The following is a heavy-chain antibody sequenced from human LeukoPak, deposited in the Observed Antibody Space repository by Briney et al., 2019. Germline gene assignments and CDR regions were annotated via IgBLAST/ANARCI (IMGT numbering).Heavy chain of an antibody. CDR2: TSYSGIP. CDR3: ARAGVGAKPFDY. CDR1: GDSTTSGEYH. Sequence: SEALSLTCTVSGDSTTSGEYHWTWIRQQPGKGLEWIGYTSYSGIPDSNPSLKSRVTISLDTSKNQFSLRLTSVTAEDTAVYYCARAGVGAKPFDYWGQGTLVTVSS. D-gene: IGHD1-26*01. J-gene: IGHJ4*02. V-gene: IGHV4-31*03.